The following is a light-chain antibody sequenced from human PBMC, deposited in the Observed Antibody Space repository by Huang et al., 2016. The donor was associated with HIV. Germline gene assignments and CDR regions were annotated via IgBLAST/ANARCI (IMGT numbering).Light chain of an antibody. CDR1: QGISSY. V-gene: IGKV1-9*01. CDR2: AAS. CDR3: QQIHSYPLT. Sequence: ILLTKSPSSLSASVGDRVTITCRASQGISSYLAWYQQKPGKAPKLLIYAASTLQSGVPSRFSGSGSGTDFTLTSSSLQPEDFATYNCQQIHSYPLTFGGGTKVETK. J-gene: IGKJ4*01.